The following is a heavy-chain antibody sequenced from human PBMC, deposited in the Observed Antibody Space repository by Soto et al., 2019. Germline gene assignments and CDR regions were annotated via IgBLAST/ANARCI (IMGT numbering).Heavy chain of an antibody. D-gene: IGHD1-1*01. V-gene: IGHV6-1*01. J-gene: IGHJ4*02. CDR3: ARDRGTVEPFDY. CDR2: TFYRSKWYH. CDR1: GDSVSSPAVS. Sequence: SPALSPPSAISGDSVSSPAVSLNLIRQFPSRGLEWLGRTFYRSKWYHDYAVSVKSRITISPDTSKNQFSLQLDSVTPEDAAMYYCARDRGTVEPFDYWGQGTLVTVSS.